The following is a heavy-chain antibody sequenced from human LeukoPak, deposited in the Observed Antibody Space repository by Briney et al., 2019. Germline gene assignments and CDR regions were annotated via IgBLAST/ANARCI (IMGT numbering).Heavy chain of an antibody. V-gene: IGHV4-39*07. Sequence: SETLSLTCTVSGGSISSSSYYWGWIRQPPGKGLEWIGSIYYSGSTYYNPSLKSRVTISVDTSKNQFSLKLSSVTAADTAVYYCAGSQEIVGATSYWGQGTLVTVSS. J-gene: IGHJ4*02. D-gene: IGHD1-26*01. CDR3: AGSQEIVGATSY. CDR2: IYYSGST. CDR1: GGSISSSSYY.